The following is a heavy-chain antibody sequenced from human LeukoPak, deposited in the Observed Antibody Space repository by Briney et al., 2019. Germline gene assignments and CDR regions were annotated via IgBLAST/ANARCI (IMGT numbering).Heavy chain of an antibody. Sequence: SETLSLTCTVSGDSISDDYYTWMRQPAGKGLEWIGRIHSGGTTNYNPSLMSRVTLSIDKSKKNISLRLTSVTAADTALYYCARDNGSGYTKGYEHYYYYLDVWGKGTTVTVSS. CDR2: IHSGGTT. CDR3: ARDNGSGYTKGYEHYYYYLDV. V-gene: IGHV4-4*07. D-gene: IGHD3-3*02. CDR1: GDSISDDY. J-gene: IGHJ6*03.